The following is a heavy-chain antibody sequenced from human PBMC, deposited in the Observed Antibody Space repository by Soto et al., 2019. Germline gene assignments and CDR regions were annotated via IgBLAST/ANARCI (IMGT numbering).Heavy chain of an antibody. Sequence: SVKVSCKASGGTFSSYAISWVRQAPGQGLEWMGGIIPVFGTANHAQKFQGRVTITADESTSTAYMELSSLRSEDTAVYYCARGGVDYDSSGYYYWNYWGQGTLVTVSS. J-gene: IGHJ4*02. D-gene: IGHD3-22*01. V-gene: IGHV1-69*13. CDR1: GGTFSSYA. CDR2: IIPVFGTA. CDR3: ARGGVDYDSSGYYYWNY.